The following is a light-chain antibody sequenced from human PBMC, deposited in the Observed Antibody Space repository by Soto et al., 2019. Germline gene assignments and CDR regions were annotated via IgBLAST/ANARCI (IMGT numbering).Light chain of an antibody. CDR1: QSISSY. J-gene: IGKJ1*01. V-gene: IGKV1-39*01. CDR2: AAS. Sequence: DIQRTKYPSSLSASVGDRVTITCRASQSISSYLNWYQQKPGKAPKLLIYAASSLQSGVPSRFSGSGSGTDFTLTISSLQPEDFAPYYCQQSYSTPSWTFGQGTKVEIK. CDR3: QQSYSTPSWT.